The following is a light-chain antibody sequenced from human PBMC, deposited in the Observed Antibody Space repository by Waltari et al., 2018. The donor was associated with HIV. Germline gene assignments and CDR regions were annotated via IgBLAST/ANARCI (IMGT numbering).Light chain of an antibody. CDR2: EDN. CDR1: SGRIADNH. Sequence: NFMLTQPHSVSESQGKTVTISCTRSSGRIADNHVQWYQQSPGSAPSTVIYEDNQRPSGVPDRFSGSIDSSSNSASLTISGLKTEDEADYYCQSYDSSNQVFGGGTQLTVL. J-gene: IGLJ3*02. V-gene: IGLV6-57*03. CDR3: QSYDSSNQV.